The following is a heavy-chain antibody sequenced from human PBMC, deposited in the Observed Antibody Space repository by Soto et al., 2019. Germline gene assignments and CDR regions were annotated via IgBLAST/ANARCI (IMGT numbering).Heavy chain of an antibody. J-gene: IGHJ4*02. CDR2: INSDGSST. D-gene: IGHD2-15*01. Sequence: EVQLVESGGGLVQPGGSLRLSCAASGFTFSSYWMHWVRQAPGKGLVWVSRINSDGSSTSYSDSVNGRFTISRDNAKNTVYLQMNSLRAEDTAVYYCARTSLVVPAATREDYWGQGTLVTVSS. V-gene: IGHV3-74*01. CDR1: GFTFSSYW. CDR3: ARTSLVVPAATREDY.